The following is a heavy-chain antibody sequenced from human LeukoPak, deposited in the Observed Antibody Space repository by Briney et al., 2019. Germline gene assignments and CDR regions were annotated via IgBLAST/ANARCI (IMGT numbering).Heavy chain of an antibody. D-gene: IGHD3-10*01. CDR1: GYTFTGYY. CDR2: MNPNSGNT. V-gene: IGHV1-8*02. Sequence: ASVKVSCKASGYTFTGYYMHWVRQATGQGLEWMGWMNPNSGNTGYAQKFQGRVTMTRNTSISTAYMELSSLRSEDTVVYYCARGRLWFGELSYGMDVWGQGTTVTVSS. CDR3: ARGRLWFGELSYGMDV. J-gene: IGHJ6*02.